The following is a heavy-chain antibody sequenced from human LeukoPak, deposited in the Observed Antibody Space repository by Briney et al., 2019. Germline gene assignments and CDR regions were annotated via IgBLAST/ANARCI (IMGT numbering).Heavy chain of an antibody. D-gene: IGHD3-22*01. Sequence: LGASLKISCKGSGYSFTSYWIGWVRQMPGKGLEWMGNIYPGDSDTRYSPSFQGQVTISADKSISTAYLQWSSLKASDTAMYYCARRPIVVVNDAFDIWGQGTMVTVSS. CDR1: GYSFTSYW. CDR2: IYPGDSDT. V-gene: IGHV5-51*01. J-gene: IGHJ3*02. CDR3: ARRPIVVVNDAFDI.